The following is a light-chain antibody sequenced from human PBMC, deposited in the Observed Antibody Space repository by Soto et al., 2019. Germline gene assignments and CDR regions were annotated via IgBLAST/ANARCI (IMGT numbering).Light chain of an antibody. CDR3: AAWDDSLSVL. J-gene: IGLJ2*01. CDR1: SSNIGSNY. CDR2: RNN. V-gene: IGLV1-47*01. Sequence: QSVLTQPPSASGTPGQRVTISCSGSSSNIGSNYVYWYQQLPGTAPKLLIYRNNQRPSGVPDRFSGSKSGTSASLAISGLRSGDEADYYCAAWDDSLSVLLGGGTKLTVL.